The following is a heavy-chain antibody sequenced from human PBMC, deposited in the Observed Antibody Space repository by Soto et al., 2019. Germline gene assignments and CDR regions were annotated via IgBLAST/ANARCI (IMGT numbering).Heavy chain of an antibody. J-gene: IGHJ6*02. CDR2: ISYDGSNK. V-gene: IGHV3-30-3*01. CDR3: AYLMTGTTFSRHEYYYYYGMDV. Sequence: GGSLRLSCAASGFTFSSYAMHWVRQAPGKGLEWVAVISYDGSNKYYADSVKGRFTISRDNSKNTLYQQMNSLRAEDTAVYYCAYLMTGTTFSRHEYYYYYGMDVWGQGTTVTVSS. CDR1: GFTFSSYA. D-gene: IGHD1-7*01.